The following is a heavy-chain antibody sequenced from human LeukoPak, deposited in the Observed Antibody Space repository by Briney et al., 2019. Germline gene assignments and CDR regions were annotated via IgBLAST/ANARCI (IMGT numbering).Heavy chain of an antibody. V-gene: IGHV4-34*01. D-gene: IGHD3-22*01. CDR1: GGSFSGYY. J-gene: IGHJ3*02. CDR2: INHSGST. CDR3: ARPTYYYYYDSSGYYQWSAFDI. Sequence: SETLSLTCAVYGGSFSGYYWSWIRQSPGKGLEWIGEINHSGSTNYNPSLKSRVTISVDTSKNQFSLKLSSVTAADTAVYYCARPTYYYYYDSSGYYQWSAFDIWGQGTMVTVSS.